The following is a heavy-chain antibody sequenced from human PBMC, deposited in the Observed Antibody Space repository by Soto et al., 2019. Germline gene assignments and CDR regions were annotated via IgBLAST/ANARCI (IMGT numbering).Heavy chain of an antibody. CDR1: GFTLSNYA. CDR2: SSGSGGST. CDR3: AKDGYYHLDMDV. D-gene: IGHD2-2*01. V-gene: IGHV3-23*01. Sequence: PVWSLRLSCAASGFTLSNYAMSWVRQAPGKGLEWVSASSGSGGSTYYANSVKGRFTISRDNSKNTLYLQLNSLRAEDTAVYYCAKDGYYHLDMDVCSQGTTVTVSS. J-gene: IGHJ6*02.